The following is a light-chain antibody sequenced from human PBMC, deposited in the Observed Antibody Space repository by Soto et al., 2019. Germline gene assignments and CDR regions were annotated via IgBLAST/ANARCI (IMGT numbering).Light chain of an antibody. Sequence: QSFLAQPASVSGSLVQSITISCTGTSSDICVCNSVSWYQYHPGKVPRLLIFEVSDRPSGVYNRFYGSKSGNTASLTISGLQAEDEADYFCRSYVSGXTYVVGTGTKVXV. CDR1: SSDICVCNS. J-gene: IGLJ1*01. CDR2: EVS. CDR3: RSYVSGXTYV. V-gene: IGLV2-14*01.